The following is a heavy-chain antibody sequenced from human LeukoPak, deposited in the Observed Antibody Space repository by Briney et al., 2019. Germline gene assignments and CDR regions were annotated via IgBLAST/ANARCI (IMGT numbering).Heavy chain of an antibody. J-gene: IGHJ4*02. CDR3: ATLRGRYYYDSSGYYWNLYDY. D-gene: IGHD3-22*01. Sequence: SVEVSRKASGGTFSSYAISWVRQAPGQGLEGMGRIIPIFGTANYAQKFQGRVTITADKSTSTAYMELSSLRSEDTAVYYCATLRGRYYYDSSGYYWNLYDYWGQGTPVTVSS. CDR1: GGTFSSYA. CDR2: IIPIFGTA. V-gene: IGHV1-69*06.